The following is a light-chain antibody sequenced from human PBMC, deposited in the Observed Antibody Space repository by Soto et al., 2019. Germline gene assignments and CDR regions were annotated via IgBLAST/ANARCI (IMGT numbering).Light chain of an antibody. CDR3: QQYNNWPGT. CDR1: QSVSSN. CDR2: GAS. Sequence: ELVMTQSPATLSVSPGERATLSCRASQSVSSNLAWYQHKPGQAPRLLIYGASTRATGIPARFSGSGSGTEFTLTISSLQSEDFAVYYCQQYNNWPGTFGQGTKVDIK. V-gene: IGKV3-15*01. J-gene: IGKJ1*01.